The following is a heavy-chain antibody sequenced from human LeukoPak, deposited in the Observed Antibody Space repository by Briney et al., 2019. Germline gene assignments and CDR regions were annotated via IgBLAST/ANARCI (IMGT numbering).Heavy chain of an antibody. CDR3: AKVTAMVTGDFDY. Sequence: GSLRLSCAASGFTFSSYSMNWVRQAPGKGLEWVSSISSSSSYIYYADSVKGRFTISRDNSKNTLYLQMNSLRAEDTAVYYCAKVTAMVTGDFDYWGQGTLVTVSS. J-gene: IGHJ4*02. CDR2: ISSSSSYI. D-gene: IGHD5-18*01. CDR1: GFTFSSYS. V-gene: IGHV3-21*01.